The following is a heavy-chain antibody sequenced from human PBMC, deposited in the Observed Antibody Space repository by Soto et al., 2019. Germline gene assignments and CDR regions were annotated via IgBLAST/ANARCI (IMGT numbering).Heavy chain of an antibody. CDR1: GFSFSNYA. J-gene: IGHJ4*02. CDR2: ISGSGAGT. D-gene: IGHD3-22*01. V-gene: IGHV3-23*01. Sequence: GGSLRLSCAASGFSFSNYAMNWVRQAPGKGLEWVSTISGSGAGTYYADSVKGRFTISRDNSKNTLYLQMSGLRAEDTGLYYCAKVYHFDSSGYYLFDHWGQGTLVTVSS. CDR3: AKVYHFDSSGYYLFDH.